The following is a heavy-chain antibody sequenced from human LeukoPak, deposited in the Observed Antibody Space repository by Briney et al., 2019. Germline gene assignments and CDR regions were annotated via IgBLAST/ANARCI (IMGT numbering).Heavy chain of an antibody. D-gene: IGHD2/OR15-2a*01. V-gene: IGHV1-18*01. Sequence: ASVKVSCKASGYTFTSYGISWVRQAPGQGLEWMGWISAYNGNTNYAQKLQGRVTTTTDTSTSTAYMELRSLRSDDTAVYYCARDQGIYYYGMDVWGQGTTVTVSS. CDR1: GYTFTSYG. CDR3: ARDQGIYYYGMDV. J-gene: IGHJ6*02. CDR2: ISAYNGNT.